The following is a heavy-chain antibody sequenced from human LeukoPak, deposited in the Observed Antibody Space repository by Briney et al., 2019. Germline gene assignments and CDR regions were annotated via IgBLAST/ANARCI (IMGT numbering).Heavy chain of an antibody. V-gene: IGHV3-23*01. Sequence: GGSLRLSCAASGFSFSGHWMNWVRQPPGKGLEWVSGISGSGSSTYYADSVKGRFTISRDNSKNTLSLQMNSLRAEDTAVYYCAKDRGYSSGWYGGFDYWGQGTLVTVSS. D-gene: IGHD6-19*01. J-gene: IGHJ4*02. CDR2: ISGSGSST. CDR1: GFSFSGHW. CDR3: AKDRGYSSGWYGGFDY.